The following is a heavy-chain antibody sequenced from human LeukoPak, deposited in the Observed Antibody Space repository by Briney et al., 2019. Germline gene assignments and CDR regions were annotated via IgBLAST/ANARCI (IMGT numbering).Heavy chain of an antibody. Sequence: GGSLRLSCAASGFTFSSYAMSWIRQAPGKGLEWVSAISGSGGSTYYADSVKGRFTISRDNSKNTLYLQMNSLRAEDTAVYYCAKPSGSYQMGFDYWGQGTLVTVSS. J-gene: IGHJ4*02. D-gene: IGHD1-26*01. V-gene: IGHV3-23*01. CDR2: ISGSGGST. CDR3: AKPSGSYQMGFDY. CDR1: GFTFSSYA.